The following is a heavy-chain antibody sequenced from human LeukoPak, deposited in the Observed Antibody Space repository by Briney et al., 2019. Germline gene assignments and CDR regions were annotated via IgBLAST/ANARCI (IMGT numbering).Heavy chain of an antibody. D-gene: IGHD3-22*01. CDR2: IDRSSRTI. J-gene: IGHJ3*02. Sequence: PGGSLRLSCAASGFTFSSYGFNWVRQAPGKGLEWVSYIDRSSRTIYYADSVRGRFTISRDNAKNSLYLQMNSLRAEDTAVYYCARVDWMIGAFDIWGQGTMVTVSS. V-gene: IGHV3-48*04. CDR1: GFTFSSYG. CDR3: ARVDWMIGAFDI.